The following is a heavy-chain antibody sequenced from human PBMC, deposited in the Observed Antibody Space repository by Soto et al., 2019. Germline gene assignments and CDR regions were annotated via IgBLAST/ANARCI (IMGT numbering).Heavy chain of an antibody. Sequence: PSETLSLTCTVSGGSISSYYWSWIRQPPGKGLEWIGYIYYSGSTNYNPSLKSRVTISVDTSKNQFSLKLSSVTAADTAVYYCAGLPSSGWYVWIGPWGQRALVPVSS. D-gene: IGHD6-19*01. CDR1: GGSISSYY. J-gene: IGHJ5*02. CDR2: IYYSGST. V-gene: IGHV4-59*08. CDR3: AGLPSSGWYVWIGP.